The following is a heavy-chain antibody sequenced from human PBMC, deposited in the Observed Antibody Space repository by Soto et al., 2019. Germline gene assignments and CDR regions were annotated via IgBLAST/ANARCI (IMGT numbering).Heavy chain of an antibody. V-gene: IGHV3-23*01. CDR3: AKAKIAVHPGPFDY. CDR2: ISGSGGST. CDR1: GFTFSSYV. J-gene: IGHJ4*02. D-gene: IGHD6-19*01. Sequence: GGSLRLSCAASGFTFSSYVMSWVRQAPGKGLEWVSAISGSGGSTYYADSVKGRVTISRDNSKNTLYLQMNSLRAEDTAVYYCAKAKIAVHPGPFDYWGQGTLVTVSS.